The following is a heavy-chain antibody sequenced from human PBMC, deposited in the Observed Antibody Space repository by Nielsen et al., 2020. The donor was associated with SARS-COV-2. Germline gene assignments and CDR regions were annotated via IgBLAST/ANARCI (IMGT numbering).Heavy chain of an antibody. V-gene: IGHV3-21*01. CDR3: ARDQDGGAATSNWYFDL. CDR1: GFRFTSYS. CDR2: ITMSGAYM. J-gene: IGHJ2*01. D-gene: IGHD6-25*01. Sequence: GGSLRLSCAASGFRFTSYSMNWVRQAPGKGLEWVASITMSGAYMYYADSVRGRFTVSRDNAENSLYLQMNSLTDEDTALYYCARDQDGGAATSNWYFDLWGHGTQVIVSS.